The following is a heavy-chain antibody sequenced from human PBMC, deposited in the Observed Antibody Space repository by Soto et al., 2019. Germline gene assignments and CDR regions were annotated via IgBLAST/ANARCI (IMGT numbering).Heavy chain of an antibody. J-gene: IGHJ4*02. V-gene: IGHV3-30*18. D-gene: IGHD3-22*01. CDR3: AKDRYYYDKYYFDY. CDR1: GFTFSSYG. Sequence: GSLRLSCAASGFTFSSYGMHWVRQAPGKGLEWVAVISYDVSNKYYADSVKGRFTISRDNSKNTLYLQMNSLRAEDTAVYYCAKDRYYYDKYYFDYWGQGTLVTVSS. CDR2: ISYDVSNK.